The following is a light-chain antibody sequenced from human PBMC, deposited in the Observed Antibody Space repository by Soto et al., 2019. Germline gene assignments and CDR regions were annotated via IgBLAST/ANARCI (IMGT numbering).Light chain of an antibody. Sequence: EIVMTQSPATLSVSPEERATLSCRASQSVSSNLAWYQQKPGQAPRLLIYGASTRATGIPARFSGSGSGTELTLTISSLQSEDFAVYYCQHYNNWPRTFGQGTKVEIK. CDR3: QHYNNWPRT. CDR1: QSVSSN. V-gene: IGKV3-15*01. J-gene: IGKJ1*01. CDR2: GAS.